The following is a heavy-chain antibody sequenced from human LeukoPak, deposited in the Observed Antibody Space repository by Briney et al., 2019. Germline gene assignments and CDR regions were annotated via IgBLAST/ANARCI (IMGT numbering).Heavy chain of an antibody. CDR3: ARGDTQSKYRQFDS. Sequence: GGSLRLSCAASGFTFSSYWMSWVRQAPGKELEWVANIKQDGSEKDYVDSVKGRFTISRDNAKNSLYLQMNSLRAEDTGVYYCARGDTQSKYRQFDSWGQGSLVIVSS. V-gene: IGHV3-7*04. CDR2: IKQDGSEK. CDR1: GFTFSSYW. D-gene: IGHD3-16*02. J-gene: IGHJ4*02.